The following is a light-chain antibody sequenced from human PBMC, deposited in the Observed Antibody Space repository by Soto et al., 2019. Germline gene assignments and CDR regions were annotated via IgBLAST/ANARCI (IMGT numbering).Light chain of an antibody. CDR1: SSDVGAYKY. J-gene: IGLJ1*01. V-gene: IGLV2-8*01. CDR3: SSYAGTDRV. Sequence: QSALTQPPSASGSPGQSVTISCTGTSSDVGAYKYVSWYQQHPGHAHKVMISEVSKRPAGVPDRFSGSKSGNTASLTVSGLQAEDEADYYCSSYAGTDRVFGTGTKLTVL. CDR2: EVS.